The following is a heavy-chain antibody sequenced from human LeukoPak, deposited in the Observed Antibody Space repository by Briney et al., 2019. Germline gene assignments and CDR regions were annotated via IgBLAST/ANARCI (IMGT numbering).Heavy chain of an antibody. Sequence: GASVKVSCKASGYTFTSYDINWVRQATGQGLEWMGWMNPNSGITGYAQKFQGRVTMTRNTSISTAYMELSSLRSEDTAVYYCARGTGFWSGYYWDYYYYGMDVWGQGTTVTVSS. CDR2: MNPNSGIT. CDR3: ARGTGFWSGYYWDYYYYGMDV. D-gene: IGHD3-3*01. J-gene: IGHJ6*02. V-gene: IGHV1-8*01. CDR1: GYTFTSYD.